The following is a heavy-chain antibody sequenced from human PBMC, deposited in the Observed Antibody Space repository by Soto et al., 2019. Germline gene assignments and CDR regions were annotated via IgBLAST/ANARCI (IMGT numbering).Heavy chain of an antibody. J-gene: IGHJ5*02. CDR1: GFTFDDYP. CDR3: ARMRTPYDYDTRNWFDP. Sequence: GGSLRLSCAASGFTFDDYPMTWVRQAAGKGLEWVSAINWNGGSTGYADSVKGRFTISRDNAKNSLYLQMSSLRAEDTALYYCARMRTPYDYDTRNWFDPWGQGTLVTVSS. V-gene: IGHV3-20*04. CDR2: INWNGGST. D-gene: IGHD3-16*01.